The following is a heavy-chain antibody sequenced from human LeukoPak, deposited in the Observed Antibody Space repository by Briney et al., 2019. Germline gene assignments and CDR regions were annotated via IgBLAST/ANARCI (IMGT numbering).Heavy chain of an antibody. J-gene: IGHJ3*02. CDR1: GDSISSGAYY. Sequence: SQTLSLTCTVSGDSISSGAYYWSWIRQPPGKGLEWIGYFYGSGSASYNPSLKSRVTISVDRSNNQFSLKLSSVTAADTAVYYCAKASGYTEWDAFDIWGQGTMVTVSS. V-gene: IGHV4-30-2*01. D-gene: IGHD3-22*01. CDR3: AKASGYTEWDAFDI. CDR2: FYGSGSA.